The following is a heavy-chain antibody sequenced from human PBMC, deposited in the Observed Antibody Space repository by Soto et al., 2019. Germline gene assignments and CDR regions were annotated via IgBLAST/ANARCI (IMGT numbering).Heavy chain of an antibody. CDR3: AKDMTGYFATFDY. CDR1: GFTFDDYA. V-gene: IGHV3-9*01. D-gene: IGHD3-9*01. J-gene: IGHJ4*02. Sequence: PGGSLRLSCAASGFTFDDYAMHWVRQAPGKGLEWVSGISWNSGSIGYADSVKGRFTISRDNAKNSLYLQMNSLRAEDTALYYCAKDMTGYFATFDYWGQGTLVTVSS. CDR2: ISWNSGSI.